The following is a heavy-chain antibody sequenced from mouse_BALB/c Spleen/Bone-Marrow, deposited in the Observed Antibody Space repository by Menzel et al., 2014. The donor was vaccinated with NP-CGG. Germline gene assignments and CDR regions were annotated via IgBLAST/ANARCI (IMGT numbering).Heavy chain of an antibody. CDR3: GRLGNFVFYAH. CDR2: INPDSSTV. Sequence: EVQLQQSGGGLVQPGGSLKLSCAASGFDFSRYWMSWVRQAPGKGLEWIGEINPDSSTVNYTPSLKDKFIISRDNAQITLYLQMNKVRSEDPALYYCGRLGNFVFYAHWGQGTLVSVSA. V-gene: IGHV4-1*02. J-gene: IGHJ3*01. CDR1: GFDFSRYW. D-gene: IGHD2-1*01.